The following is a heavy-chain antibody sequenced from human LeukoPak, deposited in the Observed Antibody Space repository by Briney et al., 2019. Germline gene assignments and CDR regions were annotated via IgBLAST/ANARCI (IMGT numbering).Heavy chain of an antibody. CDR3: ARSEGVVTGYYMDV. CDR1: GGSISSSSYY. J-gene: IGHJ6*03. V-gene: IGHV4-39*01. D-gene: IGHD2-2*01. CDR2: IYYSGIT. Sequence: SETLSLXCTVSGGSISSSSYYWGWIRQPPGKGLEWIGSIYYSGITYYNPSLKSRVTISVDTSKNQFSLKLSSVTAADTAVYYCARSEGVVTGYYMDVWGKGTTVTVSS.